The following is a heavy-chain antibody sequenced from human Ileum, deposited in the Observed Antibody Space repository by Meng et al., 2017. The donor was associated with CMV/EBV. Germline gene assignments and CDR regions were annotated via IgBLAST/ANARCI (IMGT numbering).Heavy chain of an antibody. CDR3: ARDPRGGERRFDF. CDR1: GEPLSGYY. J-gene: IGHJ4*02. CDR2: INHVGST. Sequence: CAVYGEPLSGYYGNWIRQSPGKGLQWIGEINHVGSTNYSPSLKSRVTISLDTSKNQFSLELTSVSAADTAVYYCARDPRGGERRFDFWGQGTLVTVSS. D-gene: IGHD3-16*01. V-gene: IGHV4-34*01.